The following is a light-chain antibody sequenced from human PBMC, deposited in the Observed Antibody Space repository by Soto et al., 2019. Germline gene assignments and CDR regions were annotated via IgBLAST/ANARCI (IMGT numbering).Light chain of an antibody. Sequence: QSVLTQPPSVSGAPGQRVTISCTGSSSNIGAGYDVHWYQQLPGTAPKVLIYGNSNRPSGVPDRFSGSKSGTSASLAITGLRAEDEANYYCQSYDSSLSAHVVFGGGTKLTVL. J-gene: IGLJ2*01. V-gene: IGLV1-40*01. CDR1: SSNIGAGYD. CDR2: GNS. CDR3: QSYDSSLSAHVV.